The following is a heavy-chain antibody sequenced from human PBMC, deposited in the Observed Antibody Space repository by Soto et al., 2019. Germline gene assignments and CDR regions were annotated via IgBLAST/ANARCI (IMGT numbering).Heavy chain of an antibody. CDR2: ISWNSGSI. CDR1: GFTFDDYA. V-gene: IGHV3-9*01. Sequence: EVPLVESGGGLVQPGRSLRLSCAASGFTFDDYAMHWVRQAPGKGLEWVSGISWNSGSIGYADSVKGRFTISRDNAXNXXYLQMNSLRAEDTALYYCAKDRGTGGGSGWYWTDYWGQGTLVTVSS. J-gene: IGHJ4*02. CDR3: AKDRGTGGGSGWYWTDY. D-gene: IGHD6-19*01.